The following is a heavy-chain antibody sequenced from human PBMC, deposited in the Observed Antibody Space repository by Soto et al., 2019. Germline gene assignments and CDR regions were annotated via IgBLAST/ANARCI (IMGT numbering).Heavy chain of an antibody. Sequence: PGGSLRLCCATSGFTFSSYAMSWVRQAPGKGLEWVSAISGSGGSTYYADSVKGRFTISRDNSRNTLYLQMNTLRAEDTAVYYCAKDPGKTRNWFDPWGQGTLVTVSS. CDR1: GFTFSSYA. D-gene: IGHD2-2*01. J-gene: IGHJ5*02. V-gene: IGHV3-23*01. CDR3: AKDPGKTRNWFDP. CDR2: ISGSGGST.